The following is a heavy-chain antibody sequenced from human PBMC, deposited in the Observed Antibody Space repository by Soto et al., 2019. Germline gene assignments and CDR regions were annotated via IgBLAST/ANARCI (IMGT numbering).Heavy chain of an antibody. J-gene: IGHJ3*02. V-gene: IGHV1-18*04. Sequence: QVPLVQSGAEVKKPGASVKVSCKASGYTFTSYGISWVRQAPGQGLEWMGWIRAYNGNTNYAQKLQGRVTMTTDTPTSTAYMELRSLRSDDTAVSYCARGLGSSGYRKKDAVDSWGTGTMVTFSS. CDR2: IRAYNGNT. CDR3: ARGLGSSGYRKKDAVDS. CDR1: GYTFTSYG. D-gene: IGHD3-22*01.